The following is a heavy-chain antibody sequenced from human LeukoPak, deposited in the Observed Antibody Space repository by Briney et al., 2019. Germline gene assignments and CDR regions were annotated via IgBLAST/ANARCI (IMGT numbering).Heavy chain of an antibody. Sequence: SETLSLTCAVDGGSFSGYYWSWIRQPPGKGLEWIGEINHSGSTNYNPSLKSRVTISVDTSKNQFSLKLSSVTAADTAVYYCARGRPSIVMITFGGVIPFDYWGQGTLVTVSS. J-gene: IGHJ4*02. CDR3: ARGRPSIVMITFGGVIPFDY. CDR1: GGSFSGYY. D-gene: IGHD3-16*02. V-gene: IGHV4-34*01. CDR2: INHSGST.